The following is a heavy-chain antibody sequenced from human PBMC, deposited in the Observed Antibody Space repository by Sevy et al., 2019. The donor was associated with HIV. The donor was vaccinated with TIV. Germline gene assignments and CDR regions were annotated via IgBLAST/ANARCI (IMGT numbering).Heavy chain of an antibody. CDR3: AKDRGQLLYYGMDV. D-gene: IGHD2-2*01. Sequence: GGSLRLSCAASGFSFSSYGMHWVRQAPGKGLEWVAVRSYDGSNEYYSHSVKGRFTISRDNSKNTLYLQMNSLRAEDTAVYYCAKDRGQLLYYGMDVWGQGTTVTVSS. CDR2: RSYDGSNE. V-gene: IGHV3-30*18. CDR1: GFSFSSYG. J-gene: IGHJ6*02.